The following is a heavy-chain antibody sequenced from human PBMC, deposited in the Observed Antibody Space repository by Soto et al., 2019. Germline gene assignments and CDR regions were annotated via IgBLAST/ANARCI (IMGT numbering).Heavy chain of an antibody. D-gene: IGHD2-15*01. CDR1: GYTFTIYY. CDR3: ARDPAPVSGPGRVVPNPYYLDY. Sequence: GASVKVSCKPSGYTFTIYYMHWVRQAPGQGLEWMGIINPSDGSTTYAQKFQDRVTMTTDTSTTTVYMELSSLRSDDTAVYYCARDPAPVSGPGRVVPNPYYLDYGGQGTLDTVSS. CDR2: INPSDGST. V-gene: IGHV1-46*01. J-gene: IGHJ4*02.